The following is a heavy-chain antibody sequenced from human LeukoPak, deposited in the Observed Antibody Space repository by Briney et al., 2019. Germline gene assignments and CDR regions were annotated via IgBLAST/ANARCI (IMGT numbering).Heavy chain of an antibody. J-gene: IGHJ6*02. Sequence: SETLSLTCNVSGGSISNYYWTWIRQPAGKGLEWIGRIYSSGTTTYNPSLKSRVAMSVDTSRSQFSLKLSSVTAADTAVYYCARVSPIAVAGSSYYYAMDVWGQGTTVTVSS. CDR1: GGSISNYY. V-gene: IGHV4-4*07. CDR2: IYSSGTT. D-gene: IGHD6-19*01. CDR3: ARVSPIAVAGSSYYYAMDV.